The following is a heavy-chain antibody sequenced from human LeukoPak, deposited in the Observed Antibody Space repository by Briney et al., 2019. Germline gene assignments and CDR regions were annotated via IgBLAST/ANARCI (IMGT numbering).Heavy chain of an antibody. CDR2: ISAYNGNT. CDR1: GYTFTSYG. J-gene: IGHJ4*02. CDR3: ASVWGYCSSTSCYLRSFDY. D-gene: IGHD2-2*01. Sequence: ASVKVSCKASGYTFTSYGVSWVRQAPGQGLEWMGWISAYNGNTNDAQKLQGRVTITTDTYTSTAYMELRSMRSDATAVYYCASVWGYCSSTSCYLRSFDYLGPGTLVTDSS. V-gene: IGHV1-18*01.